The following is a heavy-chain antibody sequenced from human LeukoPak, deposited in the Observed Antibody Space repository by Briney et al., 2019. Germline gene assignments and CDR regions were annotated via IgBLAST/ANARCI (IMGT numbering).Heavy chain of an antibody. J-gene: IGHJ4*02. V-gene: IGHV3-30-3*01. Sequence: GGSLRLSCAASGFSFSSYAMHWVRQAPGKGLEWVAIITYDGSSKYYADSEEGRFTISRDQSKNTLYLQMNSLRPEDTAIYYCAREKRSGYYPGYWGQGTLVTVSS. CDR2: ITYDGSSK. D-gene: IGHD3-3*01. CDR3: AREKRSGYYPGY. CDR1: GFSFSSYA.